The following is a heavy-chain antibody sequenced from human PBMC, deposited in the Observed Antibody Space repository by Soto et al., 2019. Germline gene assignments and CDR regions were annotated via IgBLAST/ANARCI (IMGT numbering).Heavy chain of an antibody. Sequence: QVLLVQSGSEVKKPGASMKVSCQTSGYTFSDFALTWVRQVPDKGLEWLGWISPYTGKTNYAQRVHDRVALTTDTSTRTAYLELRSLPYDDTAIYYCARLGWELLSGRRYFDYWGQGTLVTVSS. CDR1: GYTFSDFA. D-gene: IGHD1-26*01. J-gene: IGHJ4*02. CDR3: ARLGWELLSGRRYFDY. CDR2: ISPYTGKT. V-gene: IGHV1-18*04.